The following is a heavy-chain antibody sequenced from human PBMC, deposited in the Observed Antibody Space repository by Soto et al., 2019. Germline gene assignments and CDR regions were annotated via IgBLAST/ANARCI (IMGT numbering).Heavy chain of an antibody. Sequence: QLQLQESGPGLVKPSETLSLTCTVSGGSISSSSYYWGWIRQPQGKGWEWLGSIYFIGSTYYNPSLKSRFTISVDTSKNQFSLKLSSVTAADTAVYYCARPSVVVAATAGVAFDIWGQGTMVTVSS. J-gene: IGHJ3*02. CDR2: IYFIGST. CDR1: GGSISSSSYY. CDR3: ARPSVVVAATAGVAFDI. D-gene: IGHD2-15*01. V-gene: IGHV4-39*01.